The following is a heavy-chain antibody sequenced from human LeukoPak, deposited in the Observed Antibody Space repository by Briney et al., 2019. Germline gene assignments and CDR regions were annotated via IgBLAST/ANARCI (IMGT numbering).Heavy chain of an antibody. CDR3: ARFLSGSYYGFDY. J-gene: IGHJ4*02. CDR1: GYSISSGYY. Sequence: SETLSLTCAVSGYSISSGYYWSWIRQPPGKGLEWIGYIYYSGSTNYNPSLKSRVTISVDTSKNQFSLKLSSVTAADTAVYYCARFLSGSYYGFDYWGQGTLVTVSS. V-gene: IGHV4-61*01. D-gene: IGHD1-26*01. CDR2: IYYSGST.